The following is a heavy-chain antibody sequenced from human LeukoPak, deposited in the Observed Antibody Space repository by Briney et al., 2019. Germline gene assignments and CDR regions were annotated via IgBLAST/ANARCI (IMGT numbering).Heavy chain of an antibody. D-gene: IGHD5-12*01. CDR2: IYYSGST. CDR1: GGSISSSSYY. J-gene: IGHJ4*02. Sequence: PSETLSLTCTVSGGSISSSSYYWGWIRQPPGKGLERIGSIYYSGSTYYNPSLKSRVTISVDTSKNQFSLKLSSVTAADTAVYYCARLIVAAPAMDYWGQGTLVTVSS. CDR3: ARLIVAAPAMDY. V-gene: IGHV4-39*01.